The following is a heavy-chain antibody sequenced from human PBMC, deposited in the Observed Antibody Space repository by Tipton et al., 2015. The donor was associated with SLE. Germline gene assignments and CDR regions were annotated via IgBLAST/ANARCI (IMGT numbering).Heavy chain of an antibody. CDR3: ARGLGSSGWYGY. Sequence: SCAASGYTFTSYDINWVRQATGQGLEWMGWMNPNSGNTGYAQKFQGRVTMTRNTSITTAYMELSSLRSEDTAVYYCARGLGSSGWYGYWGRGTLVTVSS. V-gene: IGHV1-8*01. CDR1: GYTFTSYD. D-gene: IGHD6-19*01. CDR2: MNPNSGNT. J-gene: IGHJ4*02.